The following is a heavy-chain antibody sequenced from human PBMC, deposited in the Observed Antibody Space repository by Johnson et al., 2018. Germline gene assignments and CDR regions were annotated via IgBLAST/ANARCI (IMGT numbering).Heavy chain of an antibody. CDR2: ISYDGGNK. CDR1: GFTFSSYG. D-gene: IGHD6-19*01. Sequence: QVQLVQSGGGVVQPGRSLRLSCAASGFTFSSYGMHWVRQAPGKGLEWVAVISYDGGNKYYADSVTGRFTISRDNSKNTLYLQINSMRTEDTAVYYFGKDLEGLVLSYYDHYMDGWGKGTTVTVSS. CDR3: GKDLEGLVLSYYDHYMDG. V-gene: IGHV3-30*18. J-gene: IGHJ6*03.